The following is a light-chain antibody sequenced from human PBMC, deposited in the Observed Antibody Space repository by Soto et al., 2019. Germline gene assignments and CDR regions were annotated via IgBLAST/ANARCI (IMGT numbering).Light chain of an antibody. V-gene: IGKV3-20*01. CDR3: QQYGSSPLT. CDR2: GAS. J-gene: IGKJ4*01. Sequence: EIVLTQSPGTLPLSPGERATLSCRASQSVSRSYLAWYQQKPGQAPRLLIYGASSRATGIPDRFSGSGSGTDFHLTISRLEPEDGAVYYCQQYGSSPLTFGGGKKVEIK. CDR1: QSVSRSY.